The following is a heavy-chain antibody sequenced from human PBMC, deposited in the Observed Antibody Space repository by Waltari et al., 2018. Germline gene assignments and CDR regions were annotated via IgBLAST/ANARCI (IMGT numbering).Heavy chain of an antibody. CDR3: AGDRAIGLFFDY. CDR1: GDSISGNYW. D-gene: IGHD2-2*01. Sequence: QVQLQESGQGLVKPSGTLSLTCAVSGDSISGNYWWSWVRQSPEKGLEWIGQVHHSGKTHYHPSLQSRVTISVDKPKNQFSLNLNSVTAADTAVYYCAGDRAIGLFFDYWGRGTLVTVSS. V-gene: IGHV4-4*02. CDR2: VHHSGKT. J-gene: IGHJ4*02.